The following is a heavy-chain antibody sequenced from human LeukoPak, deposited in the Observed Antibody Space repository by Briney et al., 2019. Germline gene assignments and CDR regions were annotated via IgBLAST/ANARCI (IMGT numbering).Heavy chain of an antibody. Sequence: PSETLSLTCTVSGGSISSSKYYWGWIRQPPGKGLEWIGYIYYSGSTNYNPSLKSRVTISVDTSKNQFSLKLSSVTAADTAVYYCARGRGYCSSTSCPFDYWGQGTLVTVSS. V-gene: IGHV4-61*05. D-gene: IGHD2-2*01. CDR2: IYYSGST. CDR1: GGSISSSKYY. CDR3: ARGRGYCSSTSCPFDY. J-gene: IGHJ4*02.